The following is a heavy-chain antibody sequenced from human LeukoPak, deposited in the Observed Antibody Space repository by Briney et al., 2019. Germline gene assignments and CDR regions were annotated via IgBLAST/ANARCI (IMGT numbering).Heavy chain of an antibody. CDR2: ISSNGGST. Sequence: PGGSLRLSCAASGFTFSSYAMHWVRQAPGKGLEYVSAISSNGGSTYYANSVKGRFTISRDNSKNTLYLQMGSLRAEDMAVYYCARVNGDYGAFDIWGQGTMVTVSS. V-gene: IGHV3-64*01. CDR1: GFTFSSYA. J-gene: IGHJ3*02. D-gene: IGHD4-17*01. CDR3: ARVNGDYGAFDI.